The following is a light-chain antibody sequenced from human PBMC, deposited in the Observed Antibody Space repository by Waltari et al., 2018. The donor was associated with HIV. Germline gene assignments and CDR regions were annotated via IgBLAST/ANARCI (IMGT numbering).Light chain of an antibody. CDR3: QTWATGIWV. Sequence: QLALTQSPSASASLGASVKLTCTLSSEHSRYALSWPQQQPEKGPRFLMNLNSDGSHSKGDGIPDRFSGSSSGAERYLTISSLQSEDEADYYCQTWATGIWVFGGGTKLTVL. J-gene: IGLJ3*02. CDR2: LNSDGSH. CDR1: SEHSRYA. V-gene: IGLV4-69*01.